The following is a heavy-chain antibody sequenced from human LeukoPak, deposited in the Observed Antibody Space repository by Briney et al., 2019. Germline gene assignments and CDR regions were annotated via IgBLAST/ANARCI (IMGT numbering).Heavy chain of an antibody. Sequence: GGSLRLSCAASGFTFSSYAMIWVRQAPGKGLEWVASISGSGGNTYYADSVKGRFTISRDNSKNTLYLQMNSLRAEDTAVYYCAKVAVVVPAALTVWGQGTLVSVSS. CDR2: ISGSGGNT. J-gene: IGHJ4*02. V-gene: IGHV3-23*01. CDR3: AKVAVVVPAALTV. D-gene: IGHD2-2*01. CDR1: GFTFSSYA.